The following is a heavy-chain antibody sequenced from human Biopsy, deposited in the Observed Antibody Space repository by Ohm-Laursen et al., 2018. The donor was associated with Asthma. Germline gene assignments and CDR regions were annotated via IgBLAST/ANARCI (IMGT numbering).Heavy chain of an antibody. J-gene: IGHJ1*01. CDR3: ARTFHFWSPYHAEHYQL. V-gene: IGHV3-7*01. CDR2: IKHDGSEK. Sequence: GSLRLSCAASGFTFGDHWMSWVRQVPGKGLEWVGNIKHDGSEKNHVDSLKGRFTISRDNAKNSLYLQMNSLRVEDTAVYYCARTFHFWSPYHAEHYQLWGQGTLVTVSS. CDR1: GFTFGDHW. D-gene: IGHD3-3*02.